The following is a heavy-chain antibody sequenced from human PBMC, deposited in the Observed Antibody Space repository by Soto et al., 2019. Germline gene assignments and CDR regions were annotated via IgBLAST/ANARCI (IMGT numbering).Heavy chain of an antibody. CDR2: IYYSGST. D-gene: IGHD3-10*01. Sequence: ETLSLTCTVSGGSISSYYWSWIRQPPGKGLEWIGYIYYSGSTNYNPSLKSRVTISVDTSKNQFSLKLSSVTAADTAVYYCARVWGGAFDFWGQGTMGTVSS. CDR3: ARVWGGAFDF. V-gene: IGHV4-59*01. J-gene: IGHJ3*01. CDR1: GGSISSYY.